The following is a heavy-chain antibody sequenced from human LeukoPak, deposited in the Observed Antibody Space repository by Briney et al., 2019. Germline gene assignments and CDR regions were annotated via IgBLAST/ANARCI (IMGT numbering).Heavy chain of an antibody. CDR3: AKQMAVDYFDY. D-gene: IGHD5-24*01. V-gene: IGHV3-21*01. CDR1: GFTFRSYS. Sequence: PGGSLRLSCAASGFTFRSYSMNWVRQAPGKGLEWVSSISSSSSSINYADSVKGRFTVSRDNAKSSLYLQMDSLRAEDTAVYYCAKQMAVDYFDYWGQGTLVTVSS. CDR2: ISSSSSSI. J-gene: IGHJ4*02.